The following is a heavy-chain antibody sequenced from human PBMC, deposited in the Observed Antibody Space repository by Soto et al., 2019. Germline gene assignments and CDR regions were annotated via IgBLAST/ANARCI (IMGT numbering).Heavy chain of an antibody. CDR1: GFTFDNYA. D-gene: IGHD3-9*01. J-gene: IGHJ5*02. Sequence: EVQLVESGGGLVQPGRSLRLSCAASGFTFDNYAMYWVRQAPGKGLEWVSSISWNSGRIDYADSVKGRFTISRDNAKNSLFLQMNSLRAEDTALYYCTKEWALTGYGAFDAWGQGTLVTVSS. V-gene: IGHV3-9*01. CDR2: ISWNSGRI. CDR3: TKEWALTGYGAFDA.